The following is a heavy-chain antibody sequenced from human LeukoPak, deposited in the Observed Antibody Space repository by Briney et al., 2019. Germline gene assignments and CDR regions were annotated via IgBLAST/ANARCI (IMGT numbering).Heavy chain of an antibody. CDR3: ARLLYGGPLVDAFDI. CDR1: GYTFTDYY. CDR2: INPNSGGT. V-gene: IGHV1-2*02. J-gene: IGHJ3*02. Sequence: ASVTVSCKASGYTFTDYYMHWVRQAPGQGLAWMGWINPNSGGTNYAQKFQGRVTMTRDTSISTAYMELSRLRSDDTAVYYCARLLYGGPLVDAFDIWGQGTMVTVSS. D-gene: IGHD4-23*01.